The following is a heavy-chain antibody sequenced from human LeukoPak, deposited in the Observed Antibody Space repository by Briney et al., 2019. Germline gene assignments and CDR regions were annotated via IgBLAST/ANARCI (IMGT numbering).Heavy chain of an antibody. CDR3: ARVSVVPAAIGLRAFDI. CDR2: IYYSGST. Sequence: SETLSLTCTVSGGSIRSSTDYWGWIRQPPGKELEWIGSIYYSGSTYYNPSLKSRVTISVDTSKNQFSVKLSSVTAADTAVYYCARVSVVPAAIGLRAFDIWGQGTMVTVSS. V-gene: IGHV4-39*07. CDR1: GGSIRSSTDY. D-gene: IGHD2-2*02. J-gene: IGHJ3*02.